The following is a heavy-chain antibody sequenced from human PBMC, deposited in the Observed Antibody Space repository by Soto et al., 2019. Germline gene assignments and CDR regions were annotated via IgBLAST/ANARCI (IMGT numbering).Heavy chain of an antibody. CDR2: IIPVFGTT. CDR1: GGTFSSYG. J-gene: IGHJ3*02. V-gene: IGHV1-69*01. CDR3: ARGLYYYDSSGYSDAFDN. Sequence: QVQLVQSGTEVKKPGSSVKVSCQASGGTFSSYGVSWVRQAPGQGLEWMGRIIPVFGTTHHAQKFRGRVTLAADESTSTAYMELRSLRSEDTAVYYCARGLYYYDSSGYSDAFDNWGQGTLVTVSS. D-gene: IGHD3-22*01.